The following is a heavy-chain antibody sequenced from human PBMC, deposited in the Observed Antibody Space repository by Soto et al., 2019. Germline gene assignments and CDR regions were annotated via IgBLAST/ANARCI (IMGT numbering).Heavy chain of an antibody. V-gene: IGHV3-23*01. Sequence: EVQLLESGGGLVQPGGSLRLSCAASGFTFSSYAMSWVRQAPGKGLEWVSAISGSGGSTYYADSVKGRFTTSRDNSKNTLYLQMNSLRAEDTAVYYCAKVDSYGYYGIDVWGQGTTVTVSS. CDR2: ISGSGGST. CDR3: AKVDSYGYYGIDV. J-gene: IGHJ6*02. D-gene: IGHD5-18*01. CDR1: GFTFSSYA.